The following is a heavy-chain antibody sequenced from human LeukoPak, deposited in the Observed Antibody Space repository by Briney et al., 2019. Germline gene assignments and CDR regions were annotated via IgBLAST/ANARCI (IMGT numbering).Heavy chain of an antibody. D-gene: IGHD5-18*01. CDR1: GFTVSSNY. CDR3: ASRPDTAMVDY. Sequence: GGSLRLSCAASGFTVSSNYMSWVRQAPGKGLEWVSVIYSGGSTYYADSVKGRFTISRDNSKNTLYLQMNSLRAEDTAVYYCASRPDTAMVDYWGQGTLVTVSS. J-gene: IGHJ4*02. V-gene: IGHV3-53*01. CDR2: IYSGGST.